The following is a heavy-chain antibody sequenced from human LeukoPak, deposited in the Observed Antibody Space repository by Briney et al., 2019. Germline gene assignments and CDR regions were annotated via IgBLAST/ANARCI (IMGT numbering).Heavy chain of an antibody. V-gene: IGHV1-8*01. D-gene: IGHD3-22*01. Sequence: ASVKVSCKASGYTFTSYDINWVRQATGQGLEWMGWMNPNSGNTGYAQKFQGRVTMTRNTSISTAYMELSSLRSEDTAVYYCARSGRGSGFFDYWGQGTLVTVSS. CDR3: ARSGRGSGFFDY. CDR1: GYTFTSYD. CDR2: MNPNSGNT. J-gene: IGHJ4*02.